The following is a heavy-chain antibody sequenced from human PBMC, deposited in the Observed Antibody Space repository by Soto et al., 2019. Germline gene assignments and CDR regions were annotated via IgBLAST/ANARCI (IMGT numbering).Heavy chain of an antibody. V-gene: IGHV4-30-4*01. D-gene: IGHD2-15*01. CDR1: GDSISNLDYF. CDR3: ARGRYCLNGRCFPNWFEA. J-gene: IGHJ5*02. Sequence: SETLSLTCSVSGDSISNLDYFWAWIRQPPGQALEYIGYIYKSATTYYNPSFESRVAISVDTSKSQFSLNVTSVTAADTAVYFGARGRYCLNGRCFPNWFEAWGQGSLGTVCS. CDR2: IYKSATT.